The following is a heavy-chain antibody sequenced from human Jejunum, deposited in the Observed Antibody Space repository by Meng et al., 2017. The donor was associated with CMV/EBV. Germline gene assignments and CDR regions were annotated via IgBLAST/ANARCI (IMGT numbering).Heavy chain of an antibody. J-gene: IGHJ4*02. D-gene: IGHD6-19*01. Sequence: QLQLQGSGPGMVKPSETLSLMCTVSGGSNNNYYWNWIRQSAGKGLEWIGRIYTSGSTNYNPSLQSRVTMSVDTSKNQFSLKLTSVTAADTAVYYCARGYSSDWYDYWGQGALVTVSS. CDR2: IYTSGST. V-gene: IGHV4-4*07. CDR3: ARGYSSDWYDY. CDR1: GGSNNNYY.